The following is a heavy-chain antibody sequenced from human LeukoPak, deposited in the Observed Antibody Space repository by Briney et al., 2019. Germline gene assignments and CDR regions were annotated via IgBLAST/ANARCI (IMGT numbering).Heavy chain of an antibody. V-gene: IGHV1-24*01. J-gene: IGHJ3*01. CDR2: FDPEDGER. Sequence: ASVKVSCKVSGYTLTELSTHWVRQAPGKGVEWMGGFDPEDGERIYAQKFQDRVTMTEDTSTDTAYMELRSLTSEDTAMYYCATALRLEALDLWGHGTMVTVSS. CDR1: GYTLTELS. D-gene: IGHD3-3*01. CDR3: ATALRLEALDL.